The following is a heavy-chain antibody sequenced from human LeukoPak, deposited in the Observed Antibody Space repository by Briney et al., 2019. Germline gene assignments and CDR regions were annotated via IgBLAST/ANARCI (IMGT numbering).Heavy chain of an antibody. CDR2: IYSGGST. Sequence: GGSLRLSCAASGFTVSSNHMSWGRQAPGKGLEGVSVIYSGGSTDYADSVQGRFTISRDNLKNTLYLQMNTLRAEDTAVYYCARGPAGYNWGQGTLVTVSS. J-gene: IGHJ4*02. D-gene: IGHD1-1*01. CDR1: GFTVSSNH. CDR3: ARGPAGYN. V-gene: IGHV3-53*01.